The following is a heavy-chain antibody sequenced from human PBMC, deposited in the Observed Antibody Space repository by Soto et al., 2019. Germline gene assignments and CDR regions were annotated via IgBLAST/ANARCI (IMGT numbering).Heavy chain of an antibody. D-gene: IGHD2-2*03. V-gene: IGHV3-23*01. J-gene: IGHJ4*02. CDR3: AKVCGETGYCTRPSCIYYFDY. CDR2: ISDSGST. CDR1: GFTFTNYA. Sequence: EVQLLESGGGLVQPGGSLRLSCEASGFTFTNYAMSWVRQAPGKGLEWVSTISDSGSTYYADSVKGRSTISRDNSKNTLYLQMNSLRAEDTALYYCAKVCGETGYCTRPSCIYYFDYGGQGKLVTVSS.